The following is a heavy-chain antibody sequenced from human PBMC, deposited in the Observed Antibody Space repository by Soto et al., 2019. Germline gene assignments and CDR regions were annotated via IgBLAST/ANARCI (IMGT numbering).Heavy chain of an antibody. D-gene: IGHD1-7*01. CDR2: IIPIIGTA. V-gene: IGHV1-69*13. CDR1: GGTFSSYA. Sequence: SVKVSCKASGGTFSSYAISWVRQAPGQGLEWMGGIIPIIGTANYAQKFQGRVTITADESTSTAYMELSSLRSEDTAVYYCARVAELRSYYYYGMDVWGQGTTVTVSS. CDR3: ARVAELRSYYYYGMDV. J-gene: IGHJ6*02.